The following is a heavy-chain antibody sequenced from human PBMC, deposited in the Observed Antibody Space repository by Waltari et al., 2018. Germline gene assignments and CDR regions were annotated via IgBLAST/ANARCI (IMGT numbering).Heavy chain of an antibody. CDR3: AKEVDWLGPLDY. V-gene: IGHV3-23*03. D-gene: IGHD3-9*01. J-gene: IGHJ4*02. CDR2: IYSGGST. CDR1: GFTFSSYA. Sequence: EVQLVETGGGLIQPGGSLRLSCAASGFTFSSYAMSWVRQAPGKGLEWVSVIYSGGSTYYADSVKGRFTISRDNSKNTLYLQMNSLRAEDTAVYYCAKEVDWLGPLDYWGQGTLVTVSS.